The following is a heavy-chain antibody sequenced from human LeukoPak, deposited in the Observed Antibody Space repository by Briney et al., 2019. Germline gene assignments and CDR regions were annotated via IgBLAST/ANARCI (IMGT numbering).Heavy chain of an antibody. CDR2: ISWNSGGI. D-gene: IGHD6-13*01. CDR3: AKDNAAAGTEGYFQH. J-gene: IGHJ1*01. Sequence: GGSLRLSCAASGFTFDDYAMHWVRQAPGKGLEWVSGISWNSGGIGYADSVKGRFTISRDNAKNSLYLQMNSLRAEDTALYYCAKDNAAAGTEGYFQHWGQGTLVTVSS. CDR1: GFTFDDYA. V-gene: IGHV3-9*01.